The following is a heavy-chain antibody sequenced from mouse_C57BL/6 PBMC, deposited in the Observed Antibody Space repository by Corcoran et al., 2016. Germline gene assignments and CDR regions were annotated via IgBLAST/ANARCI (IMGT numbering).Heavy chain of an antibody. CDR1: GYTFTDYY. CDR2: INPNNGGT. Sequence: EVQLQQSGPELVKPGASVKISCKASGYTFTDYYMNWVKQSHGKSLEWIGDINPNNGGTSYNQKFKGKATLTVDKSSSTAYMELRSLTSEDSAVYYCARVGWDRFAYWGQGTLVTVSA. D-gene: IGHD4-1*01. J-gene: IGHJ3*01. CDR3: ARVGWDRFAY. V-gene: IGHV1-26*01.